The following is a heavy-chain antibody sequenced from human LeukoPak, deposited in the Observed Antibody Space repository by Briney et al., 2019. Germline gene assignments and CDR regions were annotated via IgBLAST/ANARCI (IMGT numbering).Heavy chain of an antibody. CDR3: ARDWYYDGSAQYHGGY. J-gene: IGHJ4*02. D-gene: IGHD3-22*01. V-gene: IGHV1-3*01. Sequence: ASVKVSCKASGYTFTSYAMHWVRQAPGQRLEWMGWINAGNGNTKYSQKFQGRVTITRDTSASTAYMELSSLRSEDTAVYYCARDWYYDGSAQYHGGYWGQGTLVTVSS. CDR1: GYTFTSYA. CDR2: INAGNGNT.